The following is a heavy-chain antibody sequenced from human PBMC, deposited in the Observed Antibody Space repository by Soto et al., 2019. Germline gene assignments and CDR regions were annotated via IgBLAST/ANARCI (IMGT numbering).Heavy chain of an antibody. CDR3: AKDRVPYGDYDRRYYYYGMDV. J-gene: IGHJ6*02. D-gene: IGHD4-17*01. CDR2: ISGSGGST. Sequence: PGGSLRLYCAASGFTFSSYAISWVRHAPGKGLEWVSAISGSGGSTYYADSVKGRFTISRDNSKNTLYLQMNSLRAEDTAVYYCAKDRVPYGDYDRRYYYYGMDVWGQGTTVTVSS. CDR1: GFTFSSYA. V-gene: IGHV3-23*01.